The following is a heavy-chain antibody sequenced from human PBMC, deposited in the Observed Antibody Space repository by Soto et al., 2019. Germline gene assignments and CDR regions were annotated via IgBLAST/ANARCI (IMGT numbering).Heavy chain of an antibody. V-gene: IGHV3-33*01. J-gene: IGHJ6*02. CDR1: GFTFSSYG. Sequence: QVQLVESGGGVVQPGRSLRLSCAASGFTFSSYGMHWVRQAPGKGLEWVAVIWCDGSNKYYADSVKGRFTISRDNSKTTLYLQMNSLRAEDTAVYYCARDRVWFGELSGHDYYYGMDVWGQGTTVTVSS. CDR3: ARDRVWFGELSGHDYYYGMDV. CDR2: IWCDGSNK. D-gene: IGHD3-10*01.